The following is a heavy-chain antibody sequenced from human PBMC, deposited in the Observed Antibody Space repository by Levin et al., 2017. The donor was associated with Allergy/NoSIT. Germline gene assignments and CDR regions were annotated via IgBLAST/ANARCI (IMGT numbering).Heavy chain of an antibody. J-gene: IGHJ5*02. CDR2: IYYSGST. CDR1: GGSISSYY. V-gene: IGHV4-59*08. D-gene: IGHD6-19*01. CDR3: ARRERAWYSSGWYLGFDP. Sequence: SETLSLTCTVSGGSISSYYWSWIRQPPGKGLEWIGYIYYSGSTNYNPSLKSRVTISVDTSKNQFSLKLSSVTAADTAVYYCARRERAWYSSGWYLGFDPWGQGTLVTVSS.